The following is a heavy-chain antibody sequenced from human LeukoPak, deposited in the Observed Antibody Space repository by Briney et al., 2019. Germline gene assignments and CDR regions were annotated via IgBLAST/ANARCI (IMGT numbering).Heavy chain of an antibody. J-gene: IGHJ4*02. CDR1: GYTFTSYD. CDR3: ARKMRDSGSYPD. D-gene: IGHD3-10*01. Sequence: ASVKVSCKASGYTFTSYDINWVRQATGQGLEWMGWINPSSGNAGYAQNFRGRVTMTRDTSISTVYMELSSLKSEDTAVYYCARKMRDSGSYPDWGPGTLVTVSS. V-gene: IGHV1-8*01. CDR2: INPSSGNA.